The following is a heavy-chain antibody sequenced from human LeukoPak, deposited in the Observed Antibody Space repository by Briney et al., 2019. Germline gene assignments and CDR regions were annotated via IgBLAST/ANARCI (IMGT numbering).Heavy chain of an antibody. Sequence: GASVKVSCKASGYTFTSYAISWVRQAPGQGLEWMEWISTYNGNTNYAQKLQGRVTMTTDTSTSTAYMELRSLRSDDTAVYYCARDRANWGTYDAFDIWGQGTMVTVSS. J-gene: IGHJ3*02. CDR3: ARDRANWGTYDAFDI. V-gene: IGHV1-18*01. CDR1: GYTFTSYA. CDR2: ISTYNGNT. D-gene: IGHD7-27*01.